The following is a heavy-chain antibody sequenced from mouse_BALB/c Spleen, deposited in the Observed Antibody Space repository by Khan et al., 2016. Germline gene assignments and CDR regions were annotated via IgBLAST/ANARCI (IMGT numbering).Heavy chain of an antibody. J-gene: IGHJ2*01. CDR2: IYPGDGDT. CDR1: GYAFSSYW. D-gene: IGHD1-1*01. Sequence: QCQLQQSGAELVRPGSSVKISCKASGYAFSSYWMNWVKQRPGQGLEWIGQIYPGDGDTNYNGKFKGKATLTADKSSSTAYMQLSSLTSEDSAVYFCARDYYGSDFDYWGQGTTLTVSS. V-gene: IGHV1-80*01. CDR3: ARDYYGSDFDY.